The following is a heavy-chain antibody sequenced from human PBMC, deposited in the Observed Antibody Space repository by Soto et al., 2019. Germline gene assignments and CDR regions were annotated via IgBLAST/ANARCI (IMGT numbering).Heavy chain of an antibody. D-gene: IGHD2-8*01. CDR2: ISAYNGDT. V-gene: IGHV1-18*01. J-gene: IGHJ4*02. Sequence: QAQLVQSGGEVKKPGASVKVSCRASGYTFTSYGYAWVRQAPGQGLEWMGWISAYNGDTNYAQKFQDRVTLTTATSTTTAHMELRNLGSDDTAVYYCARSGAYCTSITCLFDSFWGLGTLVTVSS. CDR1: GYTFTSYG. CDR3: ARSGAYCTSITCLFDSF.